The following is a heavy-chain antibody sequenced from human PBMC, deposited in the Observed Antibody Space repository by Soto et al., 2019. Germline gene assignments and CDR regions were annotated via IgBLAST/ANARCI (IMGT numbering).Heavy chain of an antibody. V-gene: IGHV3-15*01. CDR1: GFTFSNAW. CDR3: TTAVVVNRGGYYYGMDV. D-gene: IGHD3-22*01. Sequence: PGGSLRLSCAASGFTFSNAWMSWVRQAPGKGLEWVGRIKSKTDGGTTDYAAPVKGRFTISRDDSKNTLYLQMNSLKTEDTAVYYCTTAVVVNRGGYYYGMDVWGQGTTVTVYS. J-gene: IGHJ6*02. CDR2: IKSKTDGGTT.